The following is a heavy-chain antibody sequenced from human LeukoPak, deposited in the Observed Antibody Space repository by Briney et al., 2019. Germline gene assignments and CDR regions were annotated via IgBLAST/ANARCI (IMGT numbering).Heavy chain of an antibody. CDR2: IYYSGST. Sequence: SETLSLTCTVSGGSISSSSYYWGWIRQPPGKGLEWIGSIYYSGSTYYNPSLKSRVTISVDTSKNQFSLKLSSVTAADTAAYFCAAGTYNGAWTPWGPGTLVSVSS. CDR3: AAGTYNGAWTP. CDR1: GGSISSSSYY. D-gene: IGHD1/OR15-1a*01. J-gene: IGHJ5*02. V-gene: IGHV4-39*07.